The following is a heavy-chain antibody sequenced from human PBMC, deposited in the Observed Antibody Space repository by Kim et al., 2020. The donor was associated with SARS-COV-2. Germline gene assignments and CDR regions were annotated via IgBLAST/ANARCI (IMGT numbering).Heavy chain of an antibody. J-gene: IGHJ3*02. D-gene: IGHD3-22*01. V-gene: IGHV5-51*01. CDR1: GYSFTSYW. CDR2: IYPGDSDT. Sequence: GESLKISCKGSGYSFTSYWIGWVRQMPGKGLEWMGIIYPGDSDTRYSPSFQGQVTISADKSISTAYLQWSSLKASDTAMYYCARPGHSEWLLQDAFDIWGQGTMVTVSS. CDR3: ARPGHSEWLLQDAFDI.